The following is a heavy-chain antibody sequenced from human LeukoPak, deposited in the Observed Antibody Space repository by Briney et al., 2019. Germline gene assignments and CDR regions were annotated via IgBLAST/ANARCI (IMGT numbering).Heavy chain of an antibody. CDR2: ISAYNGNT. CDR1: GYTLTELS. CDR3: ARDINY. V-gene: IGHV1-18*01. J-gene: IGHJ4*02. Sequence: ASVKVSCKVSGYTLTELSMHWVGQAPGKGLEWMGWISAYNGNTNYAQKLQGRVTMTTDTSTSTAYMELRSLRSDDTAVYYCARDINYWGQGTLITVSS.